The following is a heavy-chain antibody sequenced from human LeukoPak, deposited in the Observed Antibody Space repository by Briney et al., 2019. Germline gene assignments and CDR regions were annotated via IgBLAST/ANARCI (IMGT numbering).Heavy chain of an antibody. Sequence: ASVKVSCKASGYSFTGYYMHWVRQAPGQGLEWMGWINPNSGGTNYAQKFQGRVTMTRDTSISTAYMELSRLRSDDTAVYYCASAVEWLLYYFDYWGQGTLVTVSS. D-gene: IGHD3-3*01. J-gene: IGHJ4*02. CDR2: INPNSGGT. CDR1: GYSFTGYY. CDR3: ASAVEWLLYYFDY. V-gene: IGHV1-2*02.